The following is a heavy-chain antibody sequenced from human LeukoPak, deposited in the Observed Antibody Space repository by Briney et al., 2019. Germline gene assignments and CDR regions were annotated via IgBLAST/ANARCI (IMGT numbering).Heavy chain of an antibody. CDR2: MNPNSGNT. D-gene: IGHD3-10*01. J-gene: IGHJ4*02. V-gene: IGHV1-8*01. Sequence: ASVKVSCKASGYTFTSYDINWVRQAPGQGLEWMGWMNPNSGNTGYAQNFQGRVTMTRNTSISTAYMELSSLRSEDTAVYYCARRYYYGSGSHYPNDYCGQGTLVTVSS. CDR1: GYTFTSYD. CDR3: ARRYYYGSGSHYPNDY.